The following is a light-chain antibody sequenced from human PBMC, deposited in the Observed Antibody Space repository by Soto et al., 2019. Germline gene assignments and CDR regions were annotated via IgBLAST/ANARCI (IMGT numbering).Light chain of an antibody. V-gene: IGKV1-5*01. J-gene: IGKJ2*01. CDR2: DVS. Sequence: DIQMTQSPSTLSASVGDRVTITCRASHSITNWLAWYQQKPGKAXKVLIYDVSTLGSGVPSRFSGSGSGTEFTLTISSLQPDDFATYYCQPYNNNFGQGTKVDIK. CDR1: HSITNW. CDR3: QPYNNN.